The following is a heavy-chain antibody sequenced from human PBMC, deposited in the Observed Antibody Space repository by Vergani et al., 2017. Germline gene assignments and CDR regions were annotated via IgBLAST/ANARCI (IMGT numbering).Heavy chain of an antibody. Sequence: ELQLVESGGGLVQPGGSLRLSCAASGFTFSSYSMNWVRQAPGKGLEWVSYISSSSSTIYYADSVKGRFTISRDNAKNSLYLQMNSLRAEDTAVYYCARGGSWYYPDNLNWFDPWGQGTLVTVS. CDR2: ISSSSSTI. CDR3: ARGGSWYYPDNLNWFDP. CDR1: GFTFSSYS. J-gene: IGHJ5*02. V-gene: IGHV3-48*01. D-gene: IGHD6-13*01.